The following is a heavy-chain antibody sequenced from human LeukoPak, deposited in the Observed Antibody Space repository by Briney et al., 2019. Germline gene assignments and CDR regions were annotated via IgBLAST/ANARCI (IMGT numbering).Heavy chain of an antibody. CDR2: ISGSGRET. CDR1: GFTFSSYA. Sequence: GGSLRLSCVISGFTFSSYAMSWVRQAPGKGLVWVSGISGSGRETYYADSVKGRFTISRDNAKNSLYLRMNSLRAEDTAVYYCAVSSSPKYFDLWGRGTLVTVSS. CDR3: AVSSSPKYFDL. D-gene: IGHD6-6*01. J-gene: IGHJ2*01. V-gene: IGHV3-23*01.